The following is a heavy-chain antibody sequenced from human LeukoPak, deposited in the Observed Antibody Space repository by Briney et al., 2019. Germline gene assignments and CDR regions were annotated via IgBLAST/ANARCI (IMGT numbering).Heavy chain of an antibody. J-gene: IGHJ4*02. Sequence: SQTLSLTCTVSGGSISSGSYYWSWIRQPAGTGLEWIGRIYTSGSTNYSPSLKSRVTISVDTSKNQFSLKLSSVTAADTAVYYCARTGAWAAADDYWGQGTLVTVSS. CDR1: GGSISSGSYY. D-gene: IGHD6-13*01. CDR3: ARTGAWAAADDY. V-gene: IGHV4-61*02. CDR2: IYTSGST.